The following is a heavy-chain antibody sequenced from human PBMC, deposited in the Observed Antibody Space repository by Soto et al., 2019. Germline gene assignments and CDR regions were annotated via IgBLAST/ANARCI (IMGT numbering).Heavy chain of an antibody. D-gene: IGHD3-22*01. CDR2: ISSSSSTI. CDR3: ARGLYYYDSSGYWGY. J-gene: IGHJ4*02. CDR1: GFTFSSYS. V-gene: IGHV3-48*02. Sequence: EVQLVESGGGLVQPGGSLRLSCAASGFTFSSYSMNWVRQAPGKGLEWVSYISSSSSTIYYADSVKGRFTISRDNAKNSLYLQINSLRDEDTAVYYCARGLYYYDSSGYWGYWGQGTLVTVSS.